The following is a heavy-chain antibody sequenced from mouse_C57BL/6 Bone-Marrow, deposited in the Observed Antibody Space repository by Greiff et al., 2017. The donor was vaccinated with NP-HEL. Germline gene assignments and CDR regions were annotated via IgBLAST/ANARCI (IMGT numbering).Heavy chain of an antibody. Sequence: EVQGVESGEGLVKPGGSLKLSCAASGFTFSSYAMSWVRQTPEKRLEWVAYISSGGDYIYYADTVKGRFTISRDNARNTLYLQMSSLKSEDTAMYYCTRDRSYYYAMDYWGQGTSVTVSS. CDR1: GFTFSSYA. CDR3: TRDRSYYYAMDY. V-gene: IGHV5-9-1*02. J-gene: IGHJ4*01. CDR2: ISSGGDYI.